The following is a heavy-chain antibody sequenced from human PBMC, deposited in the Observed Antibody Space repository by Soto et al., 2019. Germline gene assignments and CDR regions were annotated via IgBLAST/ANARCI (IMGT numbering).Heavy chain of an antibody. CDR2: IYWNDDK. V-gene: IGHV2-5*01. Sequence: QITLKESGPTLVKPTQTLTLTCTFSGFSLSTSGVGVGWIRQPPGKALEWLALIYWNDDKRYSPSLKSRLTITKDTSKNQVVLTMTNMDPVDTATYYCAHRDEGAVAGNHYWYFDLWGRGTLVTVSS. CDR3: AHRDEGAVAGNHYWYFDL. J-gene: IGHJ2*01. D-gene: IGHD6-19*01. CDR1: GFSLSTSGVG.